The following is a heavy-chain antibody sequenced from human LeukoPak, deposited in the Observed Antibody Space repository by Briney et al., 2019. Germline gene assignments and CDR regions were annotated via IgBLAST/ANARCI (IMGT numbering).Heavy chain of an antibody. CDR3: AREGFIVATISAFDI. V-gene: IGHV4-4*07. CDR1: GGSISSYY. CDR2: IYTSGST. Sequence: SETPSLTCTVSGGSISSYYWSWIRQPAGKGLEWIGRIYTSGSTNYNPSLKSRVTMSVDTSKNQFSLKLSSVTAADTAVYYCAREGFIVATISAFDIWGQGTMVTVSS. D-gene: IGHD5-12*01. J-gene: IGHJ3*02.